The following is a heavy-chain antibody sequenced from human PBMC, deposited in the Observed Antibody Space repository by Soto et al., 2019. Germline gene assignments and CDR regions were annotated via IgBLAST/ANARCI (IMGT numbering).Heavy chain of an antibody. V-gene: IGHV4-30-2*01. J-gene: IGHJ4*02. Sequence: QLQLQESGSGLVKPSQTLSLTCAVSGGSISSGGYSWSWIRQPPGKGLEWIGYIYHSGSTYYNPSLKSRLANSVDRPPTQFSLKLSSVTAADTAVYYCARDLRYCTNGVCHYYFDYWSQGTLVTVSS. CDR2: IYHSGST. CDR3: ARDLRYCTNGVCHYYFDY. CDR1: GGSISSGGYS. D-gene: IGHD2-8*01.